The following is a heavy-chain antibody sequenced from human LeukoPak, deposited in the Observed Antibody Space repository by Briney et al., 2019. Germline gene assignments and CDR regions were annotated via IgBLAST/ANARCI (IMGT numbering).Heavy chain of an antibody. V-gene: IGHV4-59*08. CDR2: VYYSGST. Sequence: LETLSLTCTVSGGSISSYYWSWIRQPPEKGLEWIGYVYYSGSTKYNPSLKSRVTISVDTSKNQFSLNLTSVTAADTAMYYCARHGSVWFPIDHWGQGALVTVSS. CDR3: ARHGSVWFPIDH. D-gene: IGHD6-19*01. CDR1: GGSISSYY. J-gene: IGHJ4*02.